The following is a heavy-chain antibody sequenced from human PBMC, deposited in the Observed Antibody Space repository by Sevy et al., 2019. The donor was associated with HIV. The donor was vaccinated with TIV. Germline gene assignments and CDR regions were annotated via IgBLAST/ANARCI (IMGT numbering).Heavy chain of an antibody. J-gene: IGHJ4*02. D-gene: IGHD6-19*01. CDR1: GFTFSSYG. CDR3: AREGIAVAGIGYYFDY. V-gene: IGHV3-33*01. Sequence: GGSLRLSCAASGFTFSSYGMHWVRQAPGKGLEWVAIIWYDGSNKKYADSVKGRVSISRDNSKNTLYLQMNSLRAEDTAVYYCAREGIAVAGIGYYFDYWGQGTLVTVSS. CDR2: IWYDGSNK.